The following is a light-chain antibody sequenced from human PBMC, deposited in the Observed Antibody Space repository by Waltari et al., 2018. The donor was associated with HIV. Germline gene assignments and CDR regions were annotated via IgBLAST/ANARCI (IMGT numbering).Light chain of an antibody. Sequence: EIVMTQSPVTLSVSPGERATLSCRASQSVSSDLAWFQQKPGQAPTLLIYGASNRATGIPARFSGSGSGTEFTLTIGSLQSEDFAVYYCQQYNKWPCSFGGGTKLEIK. V-gene: IGKV3-15*01. CDR1: QSVSSD. CDR2: GAS. J-gene: IGKJ4*01. CDR3: QQYNKWPCS.